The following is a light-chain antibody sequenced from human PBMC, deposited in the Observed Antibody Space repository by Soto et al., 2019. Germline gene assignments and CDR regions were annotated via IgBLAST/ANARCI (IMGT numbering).Light chain of an antibody. CDR2: DAS. V-gene: IGKV1-5*01. J-gene: IGKJ1*01. CDR1: QSISSW. Sequence: DIQMTQSPSTLSASVGDRVTITCRASQSISSWLAWYQQKPGKAPKLLIYDASSLESGVPSRFSGSGSGTEFTLTISSLQPVDFATYYYQQYNSYSWTFGQGTKVEIK. CDR3: QQYNSYSWT.